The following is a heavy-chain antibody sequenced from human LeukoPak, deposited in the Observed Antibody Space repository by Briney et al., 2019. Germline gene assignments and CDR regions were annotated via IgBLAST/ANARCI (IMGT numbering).Heavy chain of an antibody. CDR1: GFTFSSYG. J-gene: IGHJ4*02. Sequence: GGSLRLSCAASGFTFSSYGIHWVRQAPGKGLEWVAVISYDGSNKYYADSVKGRFTISRDNSKNTLYLQMNSLRAEDTAVYYCAKEGRDGFNYDYWGQGTLVTVSS. CDR2: ISYDGSNK. CDR3: AKEGRDGFNYDY. D-gene: IGHD5-24*01. V-gene: IGHV3-30*18.